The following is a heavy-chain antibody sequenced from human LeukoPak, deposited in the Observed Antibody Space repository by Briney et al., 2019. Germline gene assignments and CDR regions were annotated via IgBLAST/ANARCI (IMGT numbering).Heavy chain of an antibody. V-gene: IGHV4-30-2*01. D-gene: IGHD3-22*01. CDR3: ARDSYYDNSGEGAFDI. CDR1: GGSFSTIGYS. J-gene: IGHJ3*02. Sequence: SQTLSLTCGVSGGSFSTIGYSRSWIRQPPGKGLEWIGYIYQSGSTSYNPSLQSRVTISIDKSKNQFSLKLSSVTAADTAVYYCARDSYYDNSGEGAFDIWGQGTLVTVSS. CDR2: IYQSGST.